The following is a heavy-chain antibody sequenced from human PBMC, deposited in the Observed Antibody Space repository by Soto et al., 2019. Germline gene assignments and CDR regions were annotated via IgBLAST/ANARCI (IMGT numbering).Heavy chain of an antibody. CDR2: IYYSGST. CDR1: GGSISSYY. Sequence: SETLSLTCTVSGGSISSYYWSWIRQPPGKGLEWIGYIYYSGSTNYNPSLKSRVTISVDTSKNQFSLKLSSVTAADTAVYYCARHNKVAGDFDYWGQGTLVTVSS. J-gene: IGHJ4*02. D-gene: IGHD6-19*01. V-gene: IGHV4-59*08. CDR3: ARHNKVAGDFDY.